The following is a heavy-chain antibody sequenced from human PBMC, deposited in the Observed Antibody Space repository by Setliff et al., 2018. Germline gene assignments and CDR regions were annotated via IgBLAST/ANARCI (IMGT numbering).Heavy chain of an antibody. V-gene: IGHV4-4*02. CDR3: AGDPPRSDWRLDS. J-gene: IGHJ4*02. D-gene: IGHD1-26*01. CDR2: TYHDGGA. Sequence: SETLSLTCAVSGVSINSLSWWSWVRQSPGKGLEWIGETYHDGGAIYDPSVHYSPSLKGRVSISIDKSRNQFSLKLSSVTADDTAVYYCAGDPPRSDWRLDSWGQGTLVTVSS. CDR1: GVSINSLSW.